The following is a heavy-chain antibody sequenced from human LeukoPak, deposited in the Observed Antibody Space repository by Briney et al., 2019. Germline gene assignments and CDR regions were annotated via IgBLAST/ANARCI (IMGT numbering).Heavy chain of an antibody. J-gene: IGHJ4*02. CDR1: VYTFTGYY. D-gene: IGHD3-3*01. Sequence: ASVKVSCKASVYTFTGYYMHWVRPAPGQGLAWMGWINPNSGGTNYAQKFQGRVTMTRDTSISTAYMELSRLRSDDTAVYYCARDRYFSSGVLTSWGQGTLVTVSS. V-gene: IGHV1-2*02. CDR3: ARDRYFSSGVLTS. CDR2: INPNSGGT.